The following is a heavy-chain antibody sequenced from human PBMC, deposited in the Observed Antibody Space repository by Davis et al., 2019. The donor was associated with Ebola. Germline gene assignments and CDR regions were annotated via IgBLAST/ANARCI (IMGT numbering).Heavy chain of an antibody. CDR2: VYNSGDS. CDR1: GGSVSSGSYY. V-gene: IGHV4-61*01. Sequence: SETLSLTCTVSGGSVSSGSYYWSWIRQPPGKGLEWIGYVYNSGDSDYNPSLKSRVTISVDTSHNQFSLKLSSVTAADTAVYYCARGRLLWFRELLYRYYGMDVWGQGTTVTVSS. CDR3: ARGRLLWFRELLYRYYGMDV. D-gene: IGHD3-10*01. J-gene: IGHJ6*02.